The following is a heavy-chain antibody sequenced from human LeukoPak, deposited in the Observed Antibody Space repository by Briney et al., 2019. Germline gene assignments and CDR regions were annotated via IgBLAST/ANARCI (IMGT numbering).Heavy chain of an antibody. CDR3: ARARRIYYYYYMDV. D-gene: IGHD2-15*01. CDR1: GGSISSYY. J-gene: IGHJ6*03. V-gene: IGHV4-59*01. Sequence: PSETLSLTCTVSGGSISSYYWSWIRQPPGKGLDWIGYIYYSGSTNYNPSLKSRVTISVDTSKNQFSLKLSAVTAADTAVYYCARARRIYYYYYMDVWGKGTTVTVSS. CDR2: IYYSGST.